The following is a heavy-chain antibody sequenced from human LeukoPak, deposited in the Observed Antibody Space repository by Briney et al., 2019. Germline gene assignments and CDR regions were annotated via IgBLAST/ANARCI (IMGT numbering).Heavy chain of an antibody. Sequence: ASVKVSCKISGYSLTELAIHWVRQAPGKGLEWMGGSDPEDVKTSFAEKFQGRVTFTEDTSTDTALMELSRLRSDDTAVYYCATFQAYANSGHLRPYFDYWGQGTLVTVSS. CDR2: SDPEDVKT. V-gene: IGHV1-24*01. D-gene: IGHD3-22*01. J-gene: IGHJ4*02. CDR1: GYSLTELA. CDR3: ATFQAYANSGHLRPYFDY.